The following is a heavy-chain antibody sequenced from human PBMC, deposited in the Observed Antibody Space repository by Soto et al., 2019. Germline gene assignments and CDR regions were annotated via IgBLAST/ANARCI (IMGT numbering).Heavy chain of an antibody. CDR2: ISGGGEAT. V-gene: IGHV3-23*01. Sequence: PGGSQRLSCAASGFIFGSYARSWVRQDPGKGLEWVSSISGGGEATYYADSVKGRFTISRDNFRNTLYLQMNSLGAEDTAIYYCAKGFNSDSSEEDYWGQGTRVTVSS. J-gene: IGHJ4*02. CDR3: AKGFNSDSSEEDY. CDR1: GFIFGSYA. D-gene: IGHD6-6*01.